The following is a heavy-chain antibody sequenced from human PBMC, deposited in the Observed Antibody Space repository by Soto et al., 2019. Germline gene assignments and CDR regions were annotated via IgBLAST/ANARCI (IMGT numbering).Heavy chain of an antibody. CDR2: ICSDGGST. CDR1: GFTFSSYA. V-gene: IGHV3-23*03. D-gene: IGHD3-3*01. Sequence: GGSLRLSCAASGFTFSSYAMSWVRQAPGKGLEWVSVICSDGGSTYYADSVRGRFTISRDNSRNTLYLQMSSLMAEDTALYYCSKDVLDVKGGSRVVGTGPVGDYWGQGTPVTVSS. J-gene: IGHJ4*02. CDR3: SKDVLDVKGGSRVVGTGPVGDY.